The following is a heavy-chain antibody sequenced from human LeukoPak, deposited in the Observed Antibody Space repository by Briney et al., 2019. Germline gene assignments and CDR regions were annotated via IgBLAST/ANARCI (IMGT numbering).Heavy chain of an antibody. CDR1: GLTHSSYS. J-gene: IGHJ4*02. V-gene: IGHV3-48*04. Sequence: GVSLRLFCAVSGLTHSSYSMKWVRQAPGRGLEWVSYISSASGSIYYADSVKGRFTISRDNAKNSLYLQMNSLRVEDTAVYYCGREWAVDFWGQGTLVTVSS. CDR2: ISSASGSI. CDR3: GREWAVDF.